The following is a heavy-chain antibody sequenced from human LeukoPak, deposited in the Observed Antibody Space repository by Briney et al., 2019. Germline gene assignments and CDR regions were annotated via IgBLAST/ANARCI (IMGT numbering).Heavy chain of an antibody. Sequence: SETLSLTCTVSGGSISSSSYYWGWIRQPPGKGLEWIGSIYYSGSTYYTPSLKSRVTIPVDTSKNQFSLKLSSVTAADTAVYYFARHPDYGGNYDAFDIWGQGTMVTVSS. CDR3: ARHPDYGGNYDAFDI. CDR2: IYYSGST. V-gene: IGHV4-39*01. CDR1: GGSISSSSYY. J-gene: IGHJ3*02. D-gene: IGHD4-23*01.